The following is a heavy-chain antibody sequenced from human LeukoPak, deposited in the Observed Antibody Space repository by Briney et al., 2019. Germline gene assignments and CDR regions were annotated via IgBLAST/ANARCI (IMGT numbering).Heavy chain of an antibody. CDR1: GFTFSSYL. CDR3: ARVRSSGWSYFDY. V-gene: IGHV3-74*01. CDR2: INSDGSST. J-gene: IGHJ4*02. Sequence: PGGSLRLSCAASGFTFSSYLMHWVRHAPGKGLVWVSRINSDGSSTSYADSVKGRFTISRDNAKNTLYLQMNSLRAEDTAVYYCARVRSSGWSYFDYWGQGTLVTVSS. D-gene: IGHD6-19*01.